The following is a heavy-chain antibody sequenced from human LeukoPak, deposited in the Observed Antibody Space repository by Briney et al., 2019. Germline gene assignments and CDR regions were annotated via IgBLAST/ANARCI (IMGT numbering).Heavy chain of an antibody. CDR1: GGSISSYY. V-gene: IGHV4-34*01. J-gene: IGHJ4*02. CDR3: ARGSGDYYDSSGYPRGVFGY. D-gene: IGHD3-22*01. Sequence: SETLSLTCTVSGGSISSYYWSWIRQPPGKGLEWIGEINHSGSTNYNPSLKSRVTISVDTSKNQFSLKLSSVTAADTAVYYCARGSGDYYDSSGYPRGVFGYWGQGTLVTVSS. CDR2: INHSGST.